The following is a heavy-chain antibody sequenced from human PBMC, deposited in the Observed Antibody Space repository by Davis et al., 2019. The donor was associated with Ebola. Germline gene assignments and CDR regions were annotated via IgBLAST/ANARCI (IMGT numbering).Heavy chain of an antibody. D-gene: IGHD3-10*01. CDR1: GYTFTSYA. CDR2: INAGNGNT. J-gene: IGHJ6*02. V-gene: IGHV1-3*01. CDR3: ARDRSMVYRSWLDV. Sequence: AASVKVSCKASGYTFTSYAMHWVRQAPGQRLEWMGWINAGNGNTKYSQKFQGRVTITRDTSASTAYMELSSLRSEDTAVYYCARDRSMVYRSWLDVWGQGTTVTVSS.